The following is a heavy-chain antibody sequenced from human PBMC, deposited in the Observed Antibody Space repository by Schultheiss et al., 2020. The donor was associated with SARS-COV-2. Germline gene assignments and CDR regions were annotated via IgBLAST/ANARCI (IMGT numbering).Heavy chain of an antibody. V-gene: IGHV3-30*03. J-gene: IGHJ4*02. CDR2: ISYDGSNK. D-gene: IGHD2-2*01. CDR1: GFTFSSYG. CDR3: ARGYCSSTSCSSIGTTLAVARGRAPPDY. Sequence: GGSLRLSCAASGFTFSSYGMHWVRQAPGKGLEWVAVISYDGSNKYYADSVKGRFTISRDNSKNTLYLQMNSLRAEDTAVYYCARGYCSSTSCSSIGTTLAVARGRAPPDYWGQGTLVTVPQ.